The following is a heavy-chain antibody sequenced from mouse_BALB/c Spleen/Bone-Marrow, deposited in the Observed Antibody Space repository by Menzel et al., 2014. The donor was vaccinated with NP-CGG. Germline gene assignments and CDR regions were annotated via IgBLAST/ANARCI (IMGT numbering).Heavy chain of an antibody. Sequence: QVQLKESGSVLVRPGASVKLSCKASGYTFTSSWMHWAKQRPGQGLEWIGEIHPNSGNTNYNEKFKGKATLTVDTSSSTAYVDLGSLTSEDSAVYYCARSGFDYWGQGTTLTVSS. V-gene: IGHV1S130*01. J-gene: IGHJ2*01. CDR3: ARSGFDY. D-gene: IGHD4-1*01. CDR2: IHPNSGNT. CDR1: GYTFTSSW.